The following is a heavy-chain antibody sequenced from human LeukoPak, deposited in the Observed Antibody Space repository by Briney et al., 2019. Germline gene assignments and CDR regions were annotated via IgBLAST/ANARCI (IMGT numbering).Heavy chain of an antibody. Sequence: PSETLSLTCTVSGGSISSYYWSWIRQPPGKGLEWIGTIYFSGSTYYTPSLKSRVTISADTSKNQFSLRLSSVTAADTAVYYCASLIATGTTKGYFDFWGQGTLVTVSS. D-gene: IGHD1-1*01. J-gene: IGHJ4*02. CDR1: GGSISSYY. CDR2: IYFSGST. V-gene: IGHV4-59*05. CDR3: ASLIATGTTKGYFDF.